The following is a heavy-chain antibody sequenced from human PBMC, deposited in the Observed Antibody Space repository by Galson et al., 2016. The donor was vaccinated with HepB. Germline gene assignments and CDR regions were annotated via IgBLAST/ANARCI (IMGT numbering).Heavy chain of an antibody. J-gene: IGHJ5*02. Sequence: SLRLSCAASGFTFSSYSMNWVRQTPGKGLEWVSYISTSGSTIYYADSVKGRFFISRDNARDSLYLHMNSLRAEDTAVYYCARTSINYYFYTTGHYSTRNNWFDPWGQGTLVTVSS. CDR3: ARTSINYYFYTTGHYSTRNNWFDP. CDR1: GFTFSSYS. V-gene: IGHV3-48*04. D-gene: IGHD3-22*01. CDR2: ISTSGSTI.